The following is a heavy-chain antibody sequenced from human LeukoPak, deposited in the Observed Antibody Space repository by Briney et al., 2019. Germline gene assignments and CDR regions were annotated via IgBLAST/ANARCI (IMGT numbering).Heavy chain of an antibody. J-gene: IGHJ5*02. CDR2: INPSGGST. V-gene: IGHV1-46*01. CDR3: ARDGDVVVTAMGVWFDP. D-gene: IGHD2-21*02. Sequence: GASVKVSCKASGYTFTSYGISWVRQAPGQGLEWMGIINPSGGSTSYAQKFQGRVTMTRDMSTSTVYMELSSLRSEDTAVYYCARDGDVVVTAMGVWFDPWGQGTLVTVSS. CDR1: GYTFTSYG.